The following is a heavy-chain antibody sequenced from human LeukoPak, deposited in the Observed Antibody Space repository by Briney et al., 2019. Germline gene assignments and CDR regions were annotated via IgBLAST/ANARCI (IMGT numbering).Heavy chain of an antibody. V-gene: IGHV4-34*01. CDR1: GGSFSGYY. J-gene: IGHJ4*02. Sequence: SSETLSLTCAVYGGSFSGYYWSWIRQPPGKGLEWIGEINHSGSTNYNPSLKSRVTISVDTSKNQFSLKLSSVTAADTAVYYCARGLAYYYDSSGYYPPLIDYWGQGTLVTVSS. CDR2: INHSGST. D-gene: IGHD3-22*01. CDR3: ARGLAYYYDSSGYYPPLIDY.